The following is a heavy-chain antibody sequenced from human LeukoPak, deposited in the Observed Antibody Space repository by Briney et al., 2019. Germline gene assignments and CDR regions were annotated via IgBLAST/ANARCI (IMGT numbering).Heavy chain of an antibody. Sequence: SETLSLTCTVSGYSISSGYYWGWIRQPPGKGLEWIGSIYHSGSTYYNPSLKSRVTISVDTSKNQFSLKLSSVTAADTAVYYCARVYLSQQLVPGLDYWGQGTLVTVSS. D-gene: IGHD6-13*01. CDR3: ARVYLSQQLVPGLDY. CDR2: IYHSGST. J-gene: IGHJ4*02. CDR1: GYSISSGYY. V-gene: IGHV4-38-2*02.